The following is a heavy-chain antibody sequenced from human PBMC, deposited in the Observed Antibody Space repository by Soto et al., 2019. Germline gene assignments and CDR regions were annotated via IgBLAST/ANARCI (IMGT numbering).Heavy chain of an antibody. V-gene: IGHV4-59*08. CDR2: IYYTGSN. J-gene: IGHJ4*02. D-gene: IGHD1-1*01. Sequence: SETLSLTCTVSGDSISSDYWMWIRQPPGKGLEWIGYIYYTGSNNYNPSLKSRVTISLETSMNKFSLKLNSVTAADTAVYYCARWNIRRFDFWGQGTLVTVSS. CDR3: ARWNIRRFDF. CDR1: GDSISSDY.